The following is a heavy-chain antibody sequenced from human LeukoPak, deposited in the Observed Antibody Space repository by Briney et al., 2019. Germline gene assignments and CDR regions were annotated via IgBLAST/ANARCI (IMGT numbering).Heavy chain of an antibody. J-gene: IGHJ4*02. CDR3: ARGRYYDSSLVGY. CDR2: IYSSGRT. D-gene: IGHD3-22*01. V-gene: IGHV4-4*07. CDR1: GGSISRYF. Sequence: SETLSLTCTVSGGSISRYFWSWIRQPAGKGLEWIGRIYSSGRTNYNPSLKSRVTMSVDTSKNQFSLKLSSVTAADTAVYYCARGRYYDSSLVGYWGQGTLVTVSS.